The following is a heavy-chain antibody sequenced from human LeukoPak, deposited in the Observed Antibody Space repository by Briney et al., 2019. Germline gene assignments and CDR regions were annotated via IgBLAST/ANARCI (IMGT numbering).Heavy chain of an antibody. Sequence: PGGSLRLSCAASGFTFSSYGMHWVRQAPGKGLEWVANIKQDGSETYYVDSVKGRFTISRDNAKNSLYLQMNSLRDEDTAVYYCARGGSGYSYGKIDSWGQGILVTVSS. CDR3: ARGGSGYSYGKIDS. V-gene: IGHV3-7*01. J-gene: IGHJ4*02. D-gene: IGHD5-18*01. CDR1: GFTFSSYG. CDR2: IKQDGSET.